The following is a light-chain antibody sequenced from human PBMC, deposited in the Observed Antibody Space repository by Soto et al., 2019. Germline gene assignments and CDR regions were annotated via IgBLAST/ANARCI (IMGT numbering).Light chain of an antibody. CDR1: SSDVGGYNY. CDR2: DVS. CDR3: CSYAGSYTFV. J-gene: IGLJ1*01. V-gene: IGLV2-11*01. Sequence: QSALTQPRSVSGPPGQSVTISCTGTSSDVGGYNYVSWYQQHPGKAPKLMIYDVSKRPSGVPDRFSGSKSGNTASLTISGLQAEDEADYYCCSYAGSYTFVFGTGTKVTVL.